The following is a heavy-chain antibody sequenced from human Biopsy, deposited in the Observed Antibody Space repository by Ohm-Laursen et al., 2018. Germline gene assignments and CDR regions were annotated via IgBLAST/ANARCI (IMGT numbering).Heavy chain of an antibody. J-gene: IGHJ4*02. V-gene: IGHV1-58*02. CDR1: GFTFNRSA. CDR3: ASRPNCGGDCSSGFDY. D-gene: IGHD2-21*02. CDR2: IVVGGGNT. Sequence: SVKVSCKASGFTFNRSAMQWVRQARGQRLEWIGWIVVGGGNTNYAQKFQERVTITRDMSTSTAYMELSSLRSEETAVYYCASRPNCGGDCSSGFDYWGQGTLVTVSS.